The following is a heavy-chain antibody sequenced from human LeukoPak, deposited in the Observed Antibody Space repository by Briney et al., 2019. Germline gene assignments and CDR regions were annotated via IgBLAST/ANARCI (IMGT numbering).Heavy chain of an antibody. CDR3: ARGPGTTGTSYDY. CDR2: INHSGST. J-gene: IGHJ4*02. Sequence: SETLSLTCAVYGGSFSSYYWSWIRQPPGKGLEWIGEINHSGSTNYNPSLKSRVTISLDTSKNQFSLKLSSVTAADTAVYYCARGPGTTGTSYDYWGQGTLVTVSS. V-gene: IGHV4-34*01. CDR1: GGSFSSYY. D-gene: IGHD1-1*01.